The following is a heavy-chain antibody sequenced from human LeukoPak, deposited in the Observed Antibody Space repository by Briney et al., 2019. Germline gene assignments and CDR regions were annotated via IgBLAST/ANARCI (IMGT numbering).Heavy chain of an antibody. Sequence: SETLSLTCAVYGGSFSGYYWSWIRQPPGKGLEWIGEINHSGSTNYNPSLKSRVTISVDTSKNQFSLKLSSVTAADTAVYYCAREHPYYYDSSGYYSGLNYYYGMDVWGQGTTVTVSS. V-gene: IGHV4-34*01. J-gene: IGHJ6*02. CDR1: GGSFSGYY. CDR3: AREHPYYYDSSGYYSGLNYYYGMDV. D-gene: IGHD3-22*01. CDR2: INHSGST.